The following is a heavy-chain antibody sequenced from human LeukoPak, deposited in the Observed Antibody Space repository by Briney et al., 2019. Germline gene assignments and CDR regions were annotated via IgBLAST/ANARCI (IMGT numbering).Heavy chain of an antibody. J-gene: IGHJ1*01. CDR1: GFTFSTYA. CDR3: AKDREAVAGSEYFQH. D-gene: IGHD6-19*01. Sequence: GGSLRLSCAASGFTFSTYAMNWVRQAPGKGLEWVSAISGSGGSTYYADSVKGRFTISRDNSKNTLYLQMNSLRAEDTAVYYCAKDREAVAGSEYFQHWGQGTLVTVSS. CDR2: ISGSGGST. V-gene: IGHV3-23*01.